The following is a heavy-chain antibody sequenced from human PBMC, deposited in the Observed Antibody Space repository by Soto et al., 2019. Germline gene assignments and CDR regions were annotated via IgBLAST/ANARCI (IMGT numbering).Heavy chain of an antibody. Sequence: GGSLRLSCAASGFTFSSYAMSWVRQAPGKGLEWVSAISGSGGSTYYADSVKGRFTISRDNSKNTLYLQMNSLRAEDTAVYYCAKGNGARGWGPKSELDAFDIWGQGTMVTVSS. CDR2: ISGSGGST. J-gene: IGHJ3*02. D-gene: IGHD1-26*01. V-gene: IGHV3-23*01. CDR3: AKGNGARGWGPKSELDAFDI. CDR1: GFTFSSYA.